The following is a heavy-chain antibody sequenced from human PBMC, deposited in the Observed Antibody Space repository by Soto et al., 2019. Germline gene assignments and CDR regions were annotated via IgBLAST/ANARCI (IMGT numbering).Heavy chain of an antibody. CDR2: ISAYNGNT. CDR3: ARERMVAVAGTRAFDI. CDR1: GYTFPSYG. Sequence: GASVKVSCKASGYTFPSYGISWVRQAPGQGLEWMGWISAYNGNTNYAQKLQGRVTMTTDTSTSTAYMELRSLRSDDTAVYYCARERMVAVAGTRAFDIWRQGTMVTVSS. V-gene: IGHV1-18*01. D-gene: IGHD6-19*01. J-gene: IGHJ3*02.